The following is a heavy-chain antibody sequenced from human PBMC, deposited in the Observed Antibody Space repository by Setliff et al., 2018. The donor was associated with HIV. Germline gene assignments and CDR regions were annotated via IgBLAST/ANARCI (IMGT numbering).Heavy chain of an antibody. J-gene: IGHJ4*02. CDR1: GYNYYSYS. CDR2: IGGYVGDT. D-gene: IGHD2-8*01. Sequence: ASVKVSCKASGYNYYSYSNRWVRQAPGQGNEWLAWIGGYVGDTHYAPTFRGRVTVTQDASRTTAYMDLRNLRSDDTAIYYCVRDERSAAGGTNGYFDGWGQGTMVTVSS. V-gene: IGHV1-18*01. CDR3: VRDERSAAGGTNGYFDG.